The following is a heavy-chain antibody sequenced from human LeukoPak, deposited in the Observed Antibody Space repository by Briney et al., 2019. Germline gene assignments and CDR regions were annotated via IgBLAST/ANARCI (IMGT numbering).Heavy chain of an antibody. CDR2: ISGSGSTI. Sequence: GGSLRLSCAASGFTFSSYSMNWVRQAPGKGLEWVSYISGSGSTIYYADSVKGRFTISRDNSKNTLYLQMDTLRAEDTAVYYCAKDRESVWYYYYGMDVWGQGTTVTVSS. CDR3: AKDRESVWYYYYGMDV. CDR1: GFTFSSYS. D-gene: IGHD5/OR15-5a*01. V-gene: IGHV3-23*01. J-gene: IGHJ6*02.